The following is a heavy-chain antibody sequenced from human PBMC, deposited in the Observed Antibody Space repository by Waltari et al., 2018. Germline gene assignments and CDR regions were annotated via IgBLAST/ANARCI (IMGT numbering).Heavy chain of an antibody. J-gene: IGHJ6*03. CDR3: ARGGESRDGYNYRYYYMDV. CDR2: INHSGST. CDR1: GGSVSGYY. Sequence: QVQLQQWGAGLLKPSETLSLTCAVYGGSVSGYYWSWIRQPPGKGLEWIGEINHSGSTNYNPSLKSRVTISVDTSKNQFSLKLSSVTAADTAVYYCARGGESRDGYNYRYYYMDVWGKGTTVTVSS. V-gene: IGHV4-34*01. D-gene: IGHD5-12*01.